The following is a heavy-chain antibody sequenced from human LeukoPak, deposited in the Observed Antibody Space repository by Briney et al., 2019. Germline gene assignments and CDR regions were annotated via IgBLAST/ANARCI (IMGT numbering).Heavy chain of an antibody. Sequence: GASVKVSYKASGGTFSSYAISWVRQAPGQGLEWMGGIIPIFGTANYAQKFQGRVTITADESTSTAYMELSSLRSEDTAVYYCARDRVTFHDYGDYSYYFDYWGQGTLVTVSS. J-gene: IGHJ4*02. D-gene: IGHD4-17*01. V-gene: IGHV1-69*13. CDR3: ARDRVTFHDYGDYSYYFDY. CDR1: GGTFSSYA. CDR2: IIPIFGTA.